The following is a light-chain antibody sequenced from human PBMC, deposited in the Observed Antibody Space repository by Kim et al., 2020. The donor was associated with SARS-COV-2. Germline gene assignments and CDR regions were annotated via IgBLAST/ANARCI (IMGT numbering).Light chain of an antibody. J-gene: IGLJ1*01. CDR1: SSDVGGYNY. Sequence: QSALTQPRSVSGSPGHSVTISCTGTSSDVGGYNYVSWYQQHPGKAPKLMIYDVSKRPSGVPDRFSGSKSGNTASLTVSGLQAEDEADYYCCSYAGSYTVYVFGTGTKVTVL. CDR2: DVS. V-gene: IGLV2-11*01. CDR3: CSYAGSYTVYV.